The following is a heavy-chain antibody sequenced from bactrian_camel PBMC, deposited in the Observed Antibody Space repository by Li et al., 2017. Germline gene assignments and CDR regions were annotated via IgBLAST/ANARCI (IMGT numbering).Heavy chain of an antibody. CDR1: GFTFNLYY. D-gene: IGHD6*01. CDR2: LATGGGST. J-gene: IGHJ4*01. V-gene: IGHV3S40*01. Sequence: VQLVESGGGLVQPGGSLRLSCAASGFTFNLYYMSWVRQAPGKGLEWVSRLATGGGSTYYANSVKGRFTISRDNAKNTVYLQMNSLRPEDTAVYYCVREEQGGGWYDFDPGYWGQGTQVTVS. CDR3: VREEQGGGWYDFDPGY.